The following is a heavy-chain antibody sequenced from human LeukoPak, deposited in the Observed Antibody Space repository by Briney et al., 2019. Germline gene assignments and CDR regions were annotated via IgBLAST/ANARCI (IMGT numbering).Heavy chain of an antibody. D-gene: IGHD6-19*01. J-gene: IGHJ4*02. CDR2: ISGGADAA. CDR1: GLTFSSYV. V-gene: IGHV3-23*01. CDR3: TKEPRESTVAGPFDY. Sequence: GGSLRLSCAASGLTFSSYVMSWVRQAPGKGLEWVSAISGGADAAYYADSVRGRFTISRGNFKNTLYLQMNSLRADDTAVYYCTKEPRESTVAGPFDYWGQGTLVTVSS.